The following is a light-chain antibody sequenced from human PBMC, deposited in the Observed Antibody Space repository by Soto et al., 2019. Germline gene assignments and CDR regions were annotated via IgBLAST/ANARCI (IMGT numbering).Light chain of an antibody. CDR2: VNR. J-gene: IGLJ2*01. Sequence: QSVLTQPPSVSGAPGQRVTISCTGSSSNIGAGYDVHWYQQLPGTAPKLLIYVNRNRPSGVPDRFSGSTSGTSASLAITGLQAEDEADYYCQSYDSSLSGVVFGGGTKLTVL. CDR1: SSNIGAGYD. CDR3: QSYDSSLSGVV. V-gene: IGLV1-40*01.